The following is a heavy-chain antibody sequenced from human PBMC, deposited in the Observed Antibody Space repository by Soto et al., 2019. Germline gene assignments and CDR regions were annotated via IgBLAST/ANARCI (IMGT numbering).Heavy chain of an antibody. D-gene: IGHD5-18*01. CDR1: GFTFSTYW. J-gene: IGHJ4*02. Sequence: EVQLVESGGGLVQPGGSLRLSCAASGFTFSTYWMHWVRQAPGKGLVWVSRINEDGSTINYADSVKGRFTIPRDNAKNTLCRKVKREEAEDTAVTYGKGAMGGRGGYWGQGTLVTVSS. V-gene: IGHV3-74*01. CDR2: INEDGSTI. CDR3: KGAMGGRGGY.